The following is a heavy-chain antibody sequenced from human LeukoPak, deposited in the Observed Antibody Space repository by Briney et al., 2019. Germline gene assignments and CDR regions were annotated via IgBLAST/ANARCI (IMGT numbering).Heavy chain of an antibody. V-gene: IGHV4-59*08. CDR2: IYYGGST. CDR3: ARSATTWYAMDV. D-gene: IGHD1-26*01. J-gene: IGHJ6*02. Sequence: SETLSLTCTVSGGSIRSYYWSWIRQPPGKGLEYMGYIYYGGSTNYNPSLRSRVTMSVDTSMNQFSLRLTSVTAADTAVYFCARSATTWYAMDVWGPGTTVTVSS. CDR1: GGSIRSYY.